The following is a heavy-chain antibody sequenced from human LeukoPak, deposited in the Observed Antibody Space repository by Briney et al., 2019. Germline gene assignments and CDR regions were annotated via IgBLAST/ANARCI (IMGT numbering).Heavy chain of an antibody. J-gene: IGHJ6*03. D-gene: IGHD2-15*01. V-gene: IGHV3-48*04. CDR2: ISISCSTK. CDR3: ARVLRYCSGGSCYSGGLGYMDV. CDR1: GFTFSSYA. Sequence: GGSLRLSCAASGFTFSSYAMSWVRQAPGKGLAWVSSISISCSTKYYPASVKGRFTISRDNDKNSQYQQMNTLTADDTAVYYCARVLRYCSGGSCYSGGLGYMDVWGKGTTVTISS.